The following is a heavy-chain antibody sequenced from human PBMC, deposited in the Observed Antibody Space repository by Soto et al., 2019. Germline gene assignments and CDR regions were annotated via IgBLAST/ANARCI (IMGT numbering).Heavy chain of an antibody. CDR1: GYSVTSSDYY. D-gene: IGHD2-15*01. CDR3: APLSVSLSGPYGIHV. V-gene: IGHV4-39*01. J-gene: IGHJ6*02. CDR2: MFYSGLT. Sequence: TLSLTCSVSGYSVTSSDYYWAWIRQPPGKGLEWIGSMFYSGLTYYNPSLKSRVTLSVDTSKNQFSVRLNSVTAADTAVYYCAPLSVSLSGPYGIHVWGQGTTVTVSS.